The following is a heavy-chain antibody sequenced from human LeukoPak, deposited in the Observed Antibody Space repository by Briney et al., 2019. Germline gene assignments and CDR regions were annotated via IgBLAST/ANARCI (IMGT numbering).Heavy chain of an antibody. D-gene: IGHD2-21*02. CDR2: INPNSGGT. CDR1: GYTFTGYY. Sequence: ASVKVSCKASGYTFTGYYMHWVRQAPGQGLEWVGWINPNSGGTNYAQKFQGRVTMTRDTSISTAYMELSRLRSDDTAVYYCARPYCGGDCYYFDYWGQGTLVTVSS. J-gene: IGHJ4*02. V-gene: IGHV1-2*02. CDR3: ARPYCGGDCYYFDY.